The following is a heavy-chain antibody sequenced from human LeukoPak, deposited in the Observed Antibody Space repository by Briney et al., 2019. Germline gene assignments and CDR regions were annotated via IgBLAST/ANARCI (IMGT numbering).Heavy chain of an antibody. V-gene: IGHV3-30*18. J-gene: IGHJ4*02. CDR3: AKLLWFGEFFDY. D-gene: IGHD3-10*01. CDR1: GFTFSSYG. Sequence: QPGRSLRLSCAASGFTFSSYGMHWVRRAPGKGLEWVAVISYDGSNKYYADSVKGRFTISRDNSKNTLYLQMNSLRAEDTAVYYCAKLLWFGEFFDYWGQGTLVTDSS. CDR2: ISYDGSNK.